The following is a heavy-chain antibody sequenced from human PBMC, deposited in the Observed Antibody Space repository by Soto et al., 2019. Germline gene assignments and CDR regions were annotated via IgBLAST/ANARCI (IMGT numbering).Heavy chain of an antibody. Sequence: QVQLVQSGAAVKKPGSSVKVSCKASGGTCSSYTISWVRQAPGQGLEWMGRIIPILGIANYAQKFQGRGTITADKSTSTAYMELSSLRSEDTAVYYCARDRDYYAPFDYWGQGTLGTVSS. J-gene: IGHJ4*02. CDR1: GGTCSSYT. V-gene: IGHV1-69*08. CDR3: ARDRDYYAPFDY. CDR2: IIPILGIA. D-gene: IGHD3-10*01.